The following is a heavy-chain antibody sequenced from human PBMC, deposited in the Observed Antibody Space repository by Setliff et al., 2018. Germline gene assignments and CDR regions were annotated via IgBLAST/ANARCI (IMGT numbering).Heavy chain of an antibody. J-gene: IGHJ2*01. CDR1: GASISSDAYY. D-gene: IGHD1-7*01. CDR2: IYYSGST. V-gene: IGHV4-31*03. CDR3: ARSRTTAVKGGVFAV. Sequence: TLSLTCIVSGASISSDAYYWSWIRQHPGKGLEWIGYIYYSGSTYYNPSLQSRLTISLDPSKNQFPLELTSVAAADTAVYYCARSRTTAVKGGVFAVWGRGTLVTV.